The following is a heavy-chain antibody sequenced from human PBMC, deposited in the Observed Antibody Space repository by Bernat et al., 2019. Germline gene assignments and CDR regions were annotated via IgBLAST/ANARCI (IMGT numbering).Heavy chain of an antibody. CDR2: ISSSGSTI. CDR1: GFTFSSYE. Sequence: EVQLVESGGGLVQPGGSLRLSCAASGFTFSSYEMNWVRQAPGKGLEWGSYISSSGSTIYYADSVKGRFTISRDNAKNSLYLQMNSLRAEDTAVYYCARGGSGYDYYFDYWGQGTLVTVSS. CDR3: ARGGSGYDYYFDY. D-gene: IGHD5-12*01. J-gene: IGHJ4*02. V-gene: IGHV3-48*03.